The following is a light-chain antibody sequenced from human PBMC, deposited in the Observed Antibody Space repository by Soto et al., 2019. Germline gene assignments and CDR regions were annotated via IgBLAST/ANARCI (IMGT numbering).Light chain of an antibody. CDR1: QDLDRS. J-gene: IGKJ4*01. CDR2: AAS. V-gene: IGKV1-12*01. CDR3: KQSRSFPLT. Sequence: DIQMTQSPSSRSASVGDRVTITCVASQDLDRSLAWYQQKPGEAPKVLIFAASSLQSGLPLRCSGGGSGTDFSLTLSSLQPEYFATYYCKQSRSFPLTFGGGTKVDSK.